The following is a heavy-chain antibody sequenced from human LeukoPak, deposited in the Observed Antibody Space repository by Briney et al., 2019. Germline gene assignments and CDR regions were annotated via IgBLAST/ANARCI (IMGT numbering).Heavy chain of an antibody. V-gene: IGHV4-59*08. CDR2: MYYSGST. CDR1: GGSISSYY. D-gene: IGHD3-22*01. CDR3: ARRGYYDSSGYYGDY. Sequence: SETLSLTCTVSGGSISSYYWSWIRQPPGKGLEWIGYMYYSGSTNYNPSLKSRVTISVDTSKNQFSLKLSSVTAVDTAVYYCARRGYYDSSGYYGDYWGQGTLVTVSS. J-gene: IGHJ4*02.